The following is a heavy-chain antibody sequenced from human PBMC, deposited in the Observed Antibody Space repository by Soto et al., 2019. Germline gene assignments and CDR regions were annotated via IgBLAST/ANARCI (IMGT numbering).Heavy chain of an antibody. J-gene: IGHJ5*02. D-gene: IGHD1-1*01. Sequence: SETLSLTCTVSGGSISSYYWSWIRQPPGKGLEWIGYIYYSGSTNYNPSLKSRVTISVDTSKNQFSLKLSSVTAADTAVYYCARHPGTPTKRRGWFDPWGQGTLVTVSS. V-gene: IGHV4-59*08. CDR2: IYYSGST. CDR3: ARHPGTPTKRRGWFDP. CDR1: GGSISSYY.